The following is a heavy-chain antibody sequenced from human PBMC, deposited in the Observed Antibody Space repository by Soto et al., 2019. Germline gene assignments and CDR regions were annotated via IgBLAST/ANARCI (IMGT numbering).Heavy chain of an antibody. V-gene: IGHV4-34*01. CDR1: GGSFSGYY. D-gene: IGHD3-16*02. CDR2: INHSGST. J-gene: IGHJ4*02. CDR3: ARANYVWGSYRPKLDY. Sequence: SETLSLTCAVYGGSFSGYYWSWIRQPPGKGLEWIGEINHSGSTNYNPSLKSRVTISVDTSKNQFSLKLSSVTAADTAVYYCARANYVWGSYRPKLDYWGQGTLVTVSS.